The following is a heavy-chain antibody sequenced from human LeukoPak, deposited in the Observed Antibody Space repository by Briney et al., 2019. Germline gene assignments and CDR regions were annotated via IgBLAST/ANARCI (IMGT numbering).Heavy chain of an antibody. V-gene: IGHV3-30*18. D-gene: IGHD6-13*01. CDR2: ISYDGSNK. CDR1: GFTFSSYG. J-gene: IGHJ4*02. Sequence: GGSLRLSCAASGFTFSSYGMHWVRQAPGKGLEWVAVISYDGSNKYYADSVKGRFTISRDNSKNTLYLQMNSLRAEDTAVYYCAKDRDSSSWYLDYWGREPWSPSPQ. CDR3: AKDRDSSSWYLDY.